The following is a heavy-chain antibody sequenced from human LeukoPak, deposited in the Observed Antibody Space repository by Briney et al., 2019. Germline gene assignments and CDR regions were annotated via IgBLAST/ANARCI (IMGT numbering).Heavy chain of an antibody. V-gene: IGHV4-59*01. J-gene: IGHJ2*01. CDR1: GGSISSYY. CDR3: ASSDCSSTSCYVWYFDL. Sequence: PSETLSLTCTVSGGSISSYYWSWIRQPPGKGLEWIGYIYYSGSTNYNPSLKSRVTISVDTSKNQFSLKLSSVTAADTAVYYCASSDCSSTSCYVWYFDLWGRGTLVTVSS. D-gene: IGHD2-2*01. CDR2: IYYSGST.